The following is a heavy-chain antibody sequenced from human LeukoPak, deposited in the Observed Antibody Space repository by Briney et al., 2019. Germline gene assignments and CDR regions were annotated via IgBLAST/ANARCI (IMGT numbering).Heavy chain of an antibody. V-gene: IGHV3-33*01. J-gene: IGHJ4*02. Sequence: GGSLRLSCAASGFTFSSYGMHWVRQAPGKGLEWVAVIWYDGSNKYYADSVKGRFTISRDNSKNTLYLQMNSLRAEDTAVYYCARERESVNYYFDYWGQGTLVTVSS. CDR3: ARERESVNYYFDY. CDR1: GFTFSSYG. CDR2: IWYDGSNK. D-gene: IGHD1-26*01.